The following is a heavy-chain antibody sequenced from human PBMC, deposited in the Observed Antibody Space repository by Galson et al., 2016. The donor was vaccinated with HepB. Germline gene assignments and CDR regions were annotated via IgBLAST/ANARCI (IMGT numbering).Heavy chain of an antibody. CDR3: ARVGVLMPLFEY. Sequence: SLRLSCAASGFTFSYFNMNWVRQAPGKGLEWVSYINSSSNIIYYPNSVRGRFTISRDNAKKSLFQQMNSLRDADKAVYYCARVGVLMPLFEYWGQGTLVTVSS. J-gene: IGHJ4*02. CDR1: GFTFSYFN. V-gene: IGHV3-48*02. D-gene: IGHD3-3*01. CDR2: INSSSNII.